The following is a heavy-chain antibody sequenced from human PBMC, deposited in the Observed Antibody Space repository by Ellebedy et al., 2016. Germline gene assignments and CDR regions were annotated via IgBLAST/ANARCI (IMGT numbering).Heavy chain of an antibody. CDR3: AKVRGPYSFYQYDMDV. J-gene: IGHJ6*02. CDR2: ISDDGTET. CDR1: GFAFSRFG. V-gene: IGHV3-30*18. Sequence: GGSLRLXXAASGFAFSRFGLHWVRQAPGKGLEWVAIISDDGTETSYADSVKGRFTISRDNSKIRVFLQLNSLKVEDTAVYYCAKVRGPYSFYQYDMDVWGQGTAVTVSS. D-gene: IGHD3-16*02.